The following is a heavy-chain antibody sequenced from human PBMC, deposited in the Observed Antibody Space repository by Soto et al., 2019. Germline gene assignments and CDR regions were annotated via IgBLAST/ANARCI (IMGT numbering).Heavy chain of an antibody. J-gene: IGHJ3*02. CDR3: TTDLLRCYGDYLDAFDI. CDR2: IKSKTDGGTT. D-gene: IGHD4-17*01. V-gene: IGHV3-15*01. Sequence: EVQLVESGGGLVKPGGSLRLSCAASGFTFSNAWMSWVRQAPGKGLEWVGRIKSKTDGGTTDYAEPVKDRFTISRDDSKNTLYLKMNSLKAEDTAVYYCTTDLLRCYGDYLDAFDIWGQGTMVTVSS. CDR1: GFTFSNAW.